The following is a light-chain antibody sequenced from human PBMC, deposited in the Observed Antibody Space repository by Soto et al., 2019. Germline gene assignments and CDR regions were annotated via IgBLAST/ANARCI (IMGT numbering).Light chain of an antibody. CDR3: QQFENLPLT. J-gene: IGKJ4*01. V-gene: IGKV1-33*01. CDR2: DAS. Sequence: DIVMTQSPSSLSASVGDRVTITCQASQDISDYLNWYQQKPGQAPNLLIYDASSLETGVPSRFSGGGSGTHFTFTISSLQPEDIGTYFCQQFENLPLTFGGGTKVEI. CDR1: QDISDY.